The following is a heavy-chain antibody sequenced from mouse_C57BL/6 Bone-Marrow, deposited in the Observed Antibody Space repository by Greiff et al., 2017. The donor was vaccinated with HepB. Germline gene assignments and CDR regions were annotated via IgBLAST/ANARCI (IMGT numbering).Heavy chain of an antibody. D-gene: IGHD2-4*01. V-gene: IGHV1-69*01. CDR1: GYTFTSYW. Sequence: QVQLQQPGAELVMPGASVKLSCKASGYTFTSYWMHWVKQRPGQGLEWIGEIDPSDSYTNYNQKFKGKSTLTVDKSSSTAYMQLSSLTSEDSAVYYCARKDYYDYEGWYFDVWGTGTTVTVSS. J-gene: IGHJ1*03. CDR2: IDPSDSYT. CDR3: ARKDYYDYEGWYFDV.